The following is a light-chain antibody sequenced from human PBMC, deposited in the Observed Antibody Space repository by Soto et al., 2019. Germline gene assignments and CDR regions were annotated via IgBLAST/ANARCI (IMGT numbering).Light chain of an antibody. CDR2: GAS. V-gene: IGKV3-11*01. CDR1: QSVSSN. Sequence: EIVMTQSPATLSVSPGERATLSCRASQSVSSNLAWYQQKPGQAPRLLIYGASNRATGIPARFSGCGSGTDFTLTISSLEPEDFAVYYCQQRSNWPLTFGGGTKVDIK. J-gene: IGKJ4*01. CDR3: QQRSNWPLT.